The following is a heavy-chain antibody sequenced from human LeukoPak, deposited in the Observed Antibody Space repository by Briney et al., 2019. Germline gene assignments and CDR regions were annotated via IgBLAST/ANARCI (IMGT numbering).Heavy chain of an antibody. J-gene: IGHJ3*02. CDR1: GFTFSSYS. Sequence: PGGSLRLSCAASGFTFSSYSMNWVRQAPGKGLEWVAFIRYDGSNKYYADSVKGRFTISRDNSKNTLYLQMNSLRAEDTAVYYCAKEIRYQLLYFERGDAFDIWGQGTMVTVSS. V-gene: IGHV3-30*02. D-gene: IGHD2-2*02. CDR2: IRYDGSNK. CDR3: AKEIRYQLLYFERGDAFDI.